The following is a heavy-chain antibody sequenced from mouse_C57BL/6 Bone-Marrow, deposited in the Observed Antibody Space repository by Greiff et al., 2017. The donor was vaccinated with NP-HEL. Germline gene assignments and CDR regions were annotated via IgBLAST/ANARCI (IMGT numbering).Heavy chain of an antibody. D-gene: IGHD1-1*01. CDR2: IDPENGDT. CDR3: TKTTVVATDFDY. V-gene: IGHV14-4*01. J-gene: IGHJ2*01. CDR1: GFNIKDDY. Sequence: EVKVEESGAELVRPGASVKLSCTASGFNIKDDYMHWVKQRPEQGLEWIGWIDPENGDTEYASKFQCKSTITADTSSNTAYLQLSSLTSEDTAVYYCTKTTVVATDFDYWGQGTTLTVSS.